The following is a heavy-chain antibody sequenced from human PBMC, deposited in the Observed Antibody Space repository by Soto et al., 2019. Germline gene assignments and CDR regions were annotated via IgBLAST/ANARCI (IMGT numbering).Heavy chain of an antibody. V-gene: IGHV1-2*02. CDR3: ARENWSYVD. J-gene: IGHJ4*02. CDR2: MNPNDGDT. CDR1: GYTFTNY. Sequence: QAQLVQSGAEAKRPGTSVKVSCKGSGYTFTNYFHWKRQPPGQGLEWMGWMNPNDGDTEYARKFQVRVHLTKHTSTTSAYMELSSLTSDDTAIYYCARENWSYVDWGQGTLVTVSS. D-gene: IGHD1-26*01.